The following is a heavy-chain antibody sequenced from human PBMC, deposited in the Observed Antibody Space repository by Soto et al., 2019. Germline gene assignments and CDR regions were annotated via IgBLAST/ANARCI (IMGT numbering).Heavy chain of an antibody. CDR1: GGSFSGYY. D-gene: IGHD5-18*01. CDR2: INHSGST. V-gene: IGHV4-34*01. CDR3: AGVKRGDTAMVRWSKRQNWFDP. Sequence: SETLSLTCAVYGGSFSGYYWSWIRQPPGKGLEWIGEINHSGSTNYNPSLKSRGTISVDTAKNQFSLKLSSVTAADTAVYYCAGVKRGDTAMVRWSKRQNWFDPWGQGTLVTVSS. J-gene: IGHJ5*02.